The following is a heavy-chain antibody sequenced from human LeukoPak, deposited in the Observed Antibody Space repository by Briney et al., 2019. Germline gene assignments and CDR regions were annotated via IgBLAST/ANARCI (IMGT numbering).Heavy chain of an antibody. J-gene: IGHJ4*02. D-gene: IGHD6-6*01. Sequence: GASVKVSCKASGYTFTGCYVHWVRQAPGQGLEWRGWVNPNSGGTNFAQKFQGRVTMTRDTSISTAYMELSRLRSDDTAVYFCARDREYRSSSYPLDYWGQGTLVTVSS. CDR1: GYTFTGCY. V-gene: IGHV1-2*02. CDR2: VNPNSGGT. CDR3: ARDREYRSSSYPLDY.